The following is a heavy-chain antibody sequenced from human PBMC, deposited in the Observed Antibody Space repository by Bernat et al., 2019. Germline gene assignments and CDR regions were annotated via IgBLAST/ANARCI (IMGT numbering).Heavy chain of an antibody. V-gene: IGHV3-23*01. CDR1: GITFSSYA. J-gene: IGHJ4*02. D-gene: IGHD3-22*01. Sequence: EVQLLESGGGLVQPGGSLRLSCAGSGITFSSYAMSWVRQAPGKGLEWVSSIRGSGGSTYYADSVKGRFTISRDNSKNTLYLQMDSLRADDTAVYYCAKGYSDSAGYLVFFDNWGQGTLVTVSS. CDR3: AKGYSDSAGYLVFFDN. CDR2: IRGSGGST.